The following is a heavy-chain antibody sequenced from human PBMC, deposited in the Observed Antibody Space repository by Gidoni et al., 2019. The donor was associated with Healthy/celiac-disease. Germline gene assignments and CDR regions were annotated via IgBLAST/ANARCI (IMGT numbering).Heavy chain of an antibody. CDR3: AREGGGWYLGYYYYGMDV. D-gene: IGHD6-19*01. Sequence: QVQLQQWGAGLLQPSEPLSPTCALYGGSFRGYYWIWIRQPPGKGLEWMGEINHNGSTNYNPSLKSRVTISVDTSKTQFSLKLSSVTAADTAVYYCAREGGGWYLGYYYYGMDVWGQGTTVTVSS. CDR2: INHNGST. J-gene: IGHJ6*02. CDR1: GGSFRGYY. V-gene: IGHV4-34*01.